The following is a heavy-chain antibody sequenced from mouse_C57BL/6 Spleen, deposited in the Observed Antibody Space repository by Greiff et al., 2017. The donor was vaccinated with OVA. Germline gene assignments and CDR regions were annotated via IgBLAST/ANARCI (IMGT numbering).Heavy chain of an antibody. CDR1: GFTFSSYT. CDR3: ARPNWDWYFDV. V-gene: IGHV5-9*01. D-gene: IGHD4-1*01. CDR2: ISGGGGNT. Sequence: EVKVVESGGGLVKPGGSLKLSCAASGFTFSSYTMSWVSQTPEKRLEWVATISGGGGNTYYPDSVKGRFTISRDNAKNTLYLQMSSLRSEDTALYYCARPNWDWYFDVWGTGTTVTVSS. J-gene: IGHJ1*03.